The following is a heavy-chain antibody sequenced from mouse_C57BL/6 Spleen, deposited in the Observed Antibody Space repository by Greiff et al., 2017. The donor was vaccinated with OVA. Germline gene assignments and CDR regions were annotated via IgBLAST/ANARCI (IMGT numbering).Heavy chain of an antibody. CDR1: GFNIKDYY. CDR3: ARSEAGRVYYFDD. D-gene: IGHD4-1*01. J-gene: IGHJ2*01. Sequence: EVMLVESGAELVKPGASVKLSCTASGFNIKDYYMHWVKQRTEQGLEWIGRIDPEDGETKYAPKFQGKATITADTSSNTAYLQLSSLTSEDTAVYYCARSEAGRVYYFDDWGQGTTLTVSS. CDR2: IDPEDGET. V-gene: IGHV14-2*01.